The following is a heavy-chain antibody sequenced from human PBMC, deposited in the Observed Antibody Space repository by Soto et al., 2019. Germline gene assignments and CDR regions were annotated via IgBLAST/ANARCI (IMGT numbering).Heavy chain of an antibody. Sequence: PGESLKISCKASGYRFTSSWIGWVRQMPGKGLEWMGITYPGDSDTRYRPSFQGQVTISADKSSSTAYLQWNSLQASDTAMYYCARLPGIVAPGTVFLDNWGQGAMVTVS. V-gene: IGHV5-51*01. CDR2: TYPGDSDT. J-gene: IGHJ3*02. CDR3: ARLPGIVAPGTVFLDN. D-gene: IGHD1-1*01. CDR1: GYRFTSSW.